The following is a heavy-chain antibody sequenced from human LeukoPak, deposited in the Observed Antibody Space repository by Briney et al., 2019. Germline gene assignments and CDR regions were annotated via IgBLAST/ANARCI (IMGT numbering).Heavy chain of an antibody. V-gene: IGHV3-7*01. CDR3: ARFDFWSGYLMDV. Sequence: SGGSLRLSCAASGFTFSSYWMSWVRQAPGKGLEWVANIKQDGSEKHYVDSVKGRFTISRDNAKNSLYLRMNSLRAEDTAVYYCARFDFWSGYLMDVWGQGTTVTVSS. CDR2: IKQDGSEK. CDR1: GFTFSSYW. J-gene: IGHJ6*02. D-gene: IGHD3-3*01.